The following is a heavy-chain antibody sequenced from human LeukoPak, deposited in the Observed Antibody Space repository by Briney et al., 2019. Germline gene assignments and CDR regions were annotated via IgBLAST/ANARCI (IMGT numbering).Heavy chain of an antibody. J-gene: IGHJ6*02. CDR3: AKDARSYGDYEKDNNAGNYYGMDV. D-gene: IGHD4-17*01. CDR2: ISYDGSNK. Sequence: GSLRLSCAASVFTFSSYGMHWVRQAPGKGLEWVAVISYDGSNKYCADSVKGRFTISRDNSKNTLYLQMNSLRAEDTAVYYCAKDARSYGDYEKDNNAGNYYGMDVWGQGTTVTVSS. V-gene: IGHV3-30*18. CDR1: VFTFSSYG.